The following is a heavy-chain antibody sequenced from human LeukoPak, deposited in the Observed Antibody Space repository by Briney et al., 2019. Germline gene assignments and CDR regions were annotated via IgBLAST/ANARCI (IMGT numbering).Heavy chain of an antibody. CDR1: GGSFSGYY. V-gene: IGHV4-34*01. Sequence: SETLSLTCAVSGGSFSGYYWSWIRQPPGKGLEWIGEIKHSGSTNYNPSLKSRVTISVDTSKNQYSLKLSSVTAADTAVYYCARVVVPAAIDWFDPWGQGTLVTVSS. J-gene: IGHJ5*02. CDR2: IKHSGST. CDR3: ARVVVPAAIDWFDP. D-gene: IGHD2-2*01.